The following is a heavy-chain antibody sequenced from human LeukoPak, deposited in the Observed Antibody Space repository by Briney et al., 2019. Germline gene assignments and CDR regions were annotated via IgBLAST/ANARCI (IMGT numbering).Heavy chain of an antibody. CDR2: IWYDGSNR. CDR1: GFIFSNYG. CDR3: ARVETMVRGVIKAHYYYYYGMDV. D-gene: IGHD3-10*01. V-gene: IGHV3-33*01. J-gene: IGHJ6*04. Sequence: AGGSLRLSCAASGFIFSNYGMHWVRQAPGKGLEWVAVIWYDGSNRYYADSVKGRFTISRDNSKNTLYLQMNSLRAEDTAVYYCARVETMVRGVIKAHYYYYYGMDVWGKGTTVTVSS.